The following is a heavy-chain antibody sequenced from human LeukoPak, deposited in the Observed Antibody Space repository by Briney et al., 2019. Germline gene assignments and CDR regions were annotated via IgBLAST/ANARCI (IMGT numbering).Heavy chain of an antibody. V-gene: IGHV4-4*07. Sequence: SETLSLTCTVSGGSITSYYWSWLRQPAGKGLEWIGRIYSSGTTNYNSSLKSRVTMSIDTTQFSLKLSSVTAADTAVYFCACGVAAAGWLYFDYWGQGSLVTVSS. CDR1: GGSITSYY. J-gene: IGHJ4*02. CDR3: ACGVAAAGWLYFDY. D-gene: IGHD6-13*01. CDR2: IYSSGTT.